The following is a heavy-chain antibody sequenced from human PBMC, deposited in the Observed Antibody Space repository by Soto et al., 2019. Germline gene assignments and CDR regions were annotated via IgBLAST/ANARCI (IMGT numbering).Heavy chain of an antibody. CDR2: INPNSGGT. CDR1: GYTFTGYY. J-gene: IGHJ4*02. CDR3: ARVMEYYYDSSGYSRIHFDY. Sequence: ASVKFSCKASGYTFTGYYMHWVRQAPGQGLEWMGWINPNSGGTNYAQKFQGRVTMTRETSISTAYMELSRLRSDDTAVYYCARVMEYYYDSSGYSRIHFDYWGEGTPVTVSS. V-gene: IGHV1-2*02. D-gene: IGHD3-22*01.